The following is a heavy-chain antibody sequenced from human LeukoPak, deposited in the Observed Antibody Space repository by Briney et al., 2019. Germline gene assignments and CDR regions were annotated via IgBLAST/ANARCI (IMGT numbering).Heavy chain of an antibody. D-gene: IGHD3-10*01. CDR2: ISAYNGNT. V-gene: IGHV1-18*01. Sequence: ASVKVSCKASGYTFTSYGISWVPQAPGQGLEWMGWISAYNGNTNYAQKLQGRVTMTTDTSTSTAYMELRSLRSDDTAVYYCARGARGVDQHGWFDPWGQGTLVTVSS. J-gene: IGHJ5*02. CDR1: GYTFTSYG. CDR3: ARGARGVDQHGWFDP.